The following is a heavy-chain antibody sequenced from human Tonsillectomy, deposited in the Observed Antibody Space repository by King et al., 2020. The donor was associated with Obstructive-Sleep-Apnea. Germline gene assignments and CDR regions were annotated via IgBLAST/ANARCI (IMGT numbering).Heavy chain of an antibody. J-gene: IGHJ4*02. CDR2: IFYSGNT. V-gene: IGHV4-59*01. CDR3: ARVRDDYVAYYFDY. Sequence: QLQESGPGLVKPSETLSLTCTVSGASMRSYYWSWIRQPPGKGLEWIGHIFYSGNTDHNPSLKSRVTVSLDTSKNQFSLKLSSVTAADTALYFCARVRDDYVAYYFDYWGQGILVTVSS. D-gene: IGHD5-24*01. CDR1: GASMRSYY.